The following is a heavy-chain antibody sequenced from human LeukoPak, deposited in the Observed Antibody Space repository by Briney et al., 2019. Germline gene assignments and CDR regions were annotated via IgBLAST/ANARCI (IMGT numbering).Heavy chain of an antibody. J-gene: IGHJ4*02. Sequence: GGSLRLSCAASGFTFSSYSMNWVRQAPGKGLEWVSYISSSSSTIYHADSVKGRFTISRDNAKNLLYLQMNSLRAEDTAVYYCARSMVRGVIRYYFDYWGQGTLVTVSS. CDR3: ARSMVRGVIRYYFDY. CDR2: ISSSSSTI. V-gene: IGHV3-48*01. D-gene: IGHD3-10*01. CDR1: GFTFSSYS.